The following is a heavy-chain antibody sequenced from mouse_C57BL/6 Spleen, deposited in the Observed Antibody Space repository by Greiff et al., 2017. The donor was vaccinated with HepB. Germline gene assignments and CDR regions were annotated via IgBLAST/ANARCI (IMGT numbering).Heavy chain of an antibody. D-gene: IGHD2-4*01. CDR3: ARMGLRRGDWYFDV. CDR2: ISYDGSN. Sequence: EVKLMESGPGLVKPSQSLSLTCSVTGYSITSGYYWNWIRQFPGNKLEWMGYISYDGSNNYNPSLKNRISITRDTSKNQFFLKLNSVTTEDTATYYCARMGLRRGDWYFDVWGTGTTVTVSS. J-gene: IGHJ1*03. V-gene: IGHV3-6*01. CDR1: GYSITSGYY.